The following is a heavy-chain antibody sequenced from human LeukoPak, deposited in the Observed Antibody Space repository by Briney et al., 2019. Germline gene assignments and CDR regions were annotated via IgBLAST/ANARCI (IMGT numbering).Heavy chain of an antibody. CDR1: GFTFSSYE. J-gene: IGHJ4*02. V-gene: IGHV3-48*03. D-gene: IGHD5-24*01. CDR2: ISSSGGTI. CDR3: ARGYIDSPLDY. Sequence: GGSLRLSCAASGFTFSSYEMNWVRQPPGKGLEWVSYISSSGGTIYYADSVKGRFTISRDNSKNSLYLQMNSLRAEDTAVYYCARGYIDSPLDYWGQGTLVTVSS.